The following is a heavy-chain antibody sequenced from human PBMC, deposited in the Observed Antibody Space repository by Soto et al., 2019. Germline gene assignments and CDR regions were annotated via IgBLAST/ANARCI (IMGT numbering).Heavy chain of an antibody. J-gene: IGHJ3*02. CDR2: ISGDGLST. V-gene: IGHV3-23*01. CDR1: GSTFTDFT. Sequence: GGSLRLSCAGSGSTFTDFTMTWVRQAPGKGLKWVSAISGDGLSTYYAGSVKGRFTISRDNCKTTLYLQMNSLRAEDTAVYYCARRPDAFDIWGRGTMVTVSS. CDR3: ARRPDAFDI.